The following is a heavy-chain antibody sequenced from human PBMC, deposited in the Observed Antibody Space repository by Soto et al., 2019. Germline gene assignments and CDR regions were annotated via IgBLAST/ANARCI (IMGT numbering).Heavy chain of an antibody. Sequence: QLQLQESGSGLVKPSQTLSLTCAVSGGSISSGGYSWSWIRQPPGKGLEWIGYIYHSGSTYYNPSLKGRVTMSVDRSKNQFSLKLSSVTAADTAVYYCARASPVVVPGSFGYWGQGTLVTVSS. CDR2: IYHSGST. J-gene: IGHJ4*02. D-gene: IGHD2-21*02. CDR3: ARASPVVVPGSFGY. CDR1: GGSISSGGYS. V-gene: IGHV4-30-2*01.